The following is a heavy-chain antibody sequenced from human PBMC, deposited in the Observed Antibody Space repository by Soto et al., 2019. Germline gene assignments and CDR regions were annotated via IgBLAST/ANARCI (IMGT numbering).Heavy chain of an antibody. V-gene: IGHV5-10-1*01. D-gene: IGHD6-19*01. CDR3: ARHGAAIWLGY. CDR2: IDPSDSYI. CDR1: GYTFSGHW. Sequence: GQSLKISCKTSGYTFSGHWISWVRQVPGKGLQWMGNIDPSDSYINYNPAFRGHVTFSVDKSSSTAYLHWRSLGPSDTAIYYCARHGAAIWLGYWGQGTLVTVSS. J-gene: IGHJ4*02.